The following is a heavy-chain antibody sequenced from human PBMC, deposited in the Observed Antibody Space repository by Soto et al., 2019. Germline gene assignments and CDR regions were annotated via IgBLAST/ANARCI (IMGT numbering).Heavy chain of an antibody. CDR2: ISGSGGST. CDR3: AIDPAAGDVTREQ. D-gene: IGHD6-13*01. V-gene: IGHV3-23*01. Sequence: GVSLRPSCSASGFIFRRYSMSLFRQAPGKGLEWVSAISGSGGSTYYADSVKGRFTISRDNSKNTLYLQMKSLRAEDTDVDYGAIDPAAGDVTREQWGHGSLVTVSS. CDR1: GFIFRRYS. J-gene: IGHJ4*01.